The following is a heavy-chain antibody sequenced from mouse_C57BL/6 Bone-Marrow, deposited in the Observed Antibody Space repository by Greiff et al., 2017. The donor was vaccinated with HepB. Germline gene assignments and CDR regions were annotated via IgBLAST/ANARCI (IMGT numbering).Heavy chain of an antibody. CDR1: GYTFTSYW. CDR2: IYPGSGST. J-gene: IGHJ2*01. D-gene: IGHD1-1*01. V-gene: IGHV1-55*01. CDR3: ARSPYYYGKAFDY. Sequence: QVQLKQPGAELVKPGASVKMSCKASGYTFTSYWITWVKQRPGQGLEWIGDIYPGSGSTNYNEKFKSKATLTVDTSSSTAYMQLSSLTSEDSAVYYGARSPYYYGKAFDYWGQGTTLTVSS.